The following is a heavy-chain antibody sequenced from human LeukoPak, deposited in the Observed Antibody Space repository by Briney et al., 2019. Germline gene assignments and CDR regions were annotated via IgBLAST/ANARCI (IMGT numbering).Heavy chain of an antibody. CDR3: ARRRGDYRYYYYYYMDV. CDR1: GGSFSGYY. D-gene: IGHD4-17*01. CDR2: INHSGST. V-gene: IGHV4-34*01. J-gene: IGHJ6*03. Sequence: SETLSLTCAVYGGSFSGYYWSWIRQPPGKGLEWIGEINHSGSTNYNPSLKSRVTISVDTSKNQFSLKLSSVTAADTAVYYCARRRGDYRYYYYYYMDVWGKGTTVTVSS.